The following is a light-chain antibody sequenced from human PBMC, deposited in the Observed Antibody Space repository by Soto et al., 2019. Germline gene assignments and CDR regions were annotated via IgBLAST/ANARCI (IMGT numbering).Light chain of an antibody. CDR3: QQYYNWPRT. CDR2: GAS. J-gene: IGKJ1*01. V-gene: IGKV3-15*01. CDR1: QNISSY. Sequence: SPGKRATLSCRASQNISSYLIWYQQKPGQAPRLLIYGASTRATDIPARFSGSGSGTEFTLTISSLQSEDFAVYYCQQYYNWPRTFGQGTKVDIK.